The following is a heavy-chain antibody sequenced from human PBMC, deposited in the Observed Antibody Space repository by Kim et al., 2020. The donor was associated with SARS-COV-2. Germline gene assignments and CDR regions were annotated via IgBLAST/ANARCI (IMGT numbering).Heavy chain of an antibody. V-gene: IGHV3-23*01. D-gene: IGHD5-12*01. Sequence: GGSLRLSCAASGFTFSSYAMSWVRQAPGKGLEWVSAISGSGGSTYYADSVKGRFTISRDNSKNTLYLQMNSLRAEDTAVYYCAKGVWDIVATGLADILNWFDPWGQGTLVTVSS. CDR2: ISGSGGST. J-gene: IGHJ5*02. CDR3: AKGVWDIVATGLADILNWFDP. CDR1: GFTFSSYA.